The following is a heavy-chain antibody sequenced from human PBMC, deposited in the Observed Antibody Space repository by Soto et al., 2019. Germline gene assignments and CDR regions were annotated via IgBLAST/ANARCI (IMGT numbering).Heavy chain of an antibody. Sequence: GSLRLYGEASGFTFNTSSMHWVRQRPGKGLEWLAPIWYDGTQKYYADSVKRRFIISRDNSKKTLYLEMNSLRAEDTAVYYCARAGGTTVTGLWHFDSWGQGTLVTVSS. CDR1: GFTFNTSS. CDR3: ARAGGTTVTGLWHFDS. CDR2: IWYDGTQK. J-gene: IGHJ4*02. D-gene: IGHD4-17*01. V-gene: IGHV3-33*08.